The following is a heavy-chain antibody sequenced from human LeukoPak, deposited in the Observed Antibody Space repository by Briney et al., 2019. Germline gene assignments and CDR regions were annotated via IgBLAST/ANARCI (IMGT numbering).Heavy chain of an antibody. CDR1: GFTFSNYW. CDR3: VFGGWYFSY. D-gene: IGHD6-19*01. CDR2: IKEDGSEK. V-gene: IGHV3-7*01. Sequence: GGSLRLSCAASGFTFSNYWMSWVRQAPGKGLEWVANIKEDGSEKYYVDSVKGRFTISRDNARNSLYLQMNSLRAEDTAVYHCVFGGWYFSYWGQGTLVTVSS. J-gene: IGHJ4*02.